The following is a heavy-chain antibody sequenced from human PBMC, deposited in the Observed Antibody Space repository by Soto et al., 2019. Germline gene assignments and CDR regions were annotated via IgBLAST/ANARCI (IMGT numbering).Heavy chain of an antibody. D-gene: IGHD6-13*01. CDR2: ISPGGDST. CDR1: GFTFSNYY. J-gene: IGHJ4*02. V-gene: IGHV1-46*01. Sequence: ASVKVSCKASGFTFSNYYMHWVRQAPEQGLEWMGIISPGGDSTTYAQRFQGRLTMTRDTSTSTVYMDLSSLTSEDTAVYYCASAHSEQYFDFCGPGTLVTVSS. CDR3: ASAHSEQYFDF.